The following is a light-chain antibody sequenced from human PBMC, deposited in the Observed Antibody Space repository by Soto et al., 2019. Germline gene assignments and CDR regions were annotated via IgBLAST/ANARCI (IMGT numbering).Light chain of an antibody. V-gene: IGKV3-15*01. CDR2: GAS. CDR3: QQYNNWPPIT. CDR1: QSVISN. Sequence: EIVLTQSPGTLSLSPGERATLSCRASQSVISNLAWYQHNPGQAPRLLIYGASTRATDVPARFNGSGSGTYFSLPISSLQSEDFSVYYCQQYNNWPPITFGQGTRLEIK. J-gene: IGKJ5*01.